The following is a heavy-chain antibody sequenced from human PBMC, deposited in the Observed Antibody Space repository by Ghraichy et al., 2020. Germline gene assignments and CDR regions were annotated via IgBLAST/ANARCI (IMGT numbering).Heavy chain of an antibody. D-gene: IGHD3-10*01. Sequence: GGSLRLSCAASGFTFSSYGMHWVRQAPGKGLEWVAVISYDGSNKYYADSVKGRFTISRDNSKNTLYLQMNSLRAEDTAVYYCAKDRYYGSGSSQHYYYGMDVWGQGTTVTVSS. V-gene: IGHV3-30*18. CDR2: ISYDGSNK. CDR1: GFTFSSYG. J-gene: IGHJ6*02. CDR3: AKDRYYGSGSSQHYYYGMDV.